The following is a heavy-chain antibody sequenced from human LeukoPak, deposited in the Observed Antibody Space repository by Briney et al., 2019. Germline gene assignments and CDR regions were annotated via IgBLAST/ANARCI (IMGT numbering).Heavy chain of an antibody. CDR3: AKDSESFLRPSYYYDSSGYSN. CDR1: GFTFSSYG. J-gene: IGHJ4*02. D-gene: IGHD3-22*01. V-gene: IGHV3-30*02. Sequence: GGSLRLSCAASGFTFSSYGMHWARQAPGKGLEWVAFIRYDGSNKYYADSVKGRFTISRDNSKNTLYLQMNSLRAEDTAVYYCAKDSESFLRPSYYYDSSGYSNWGQGTLVTVSS. CDR2: IRYDGSNK.